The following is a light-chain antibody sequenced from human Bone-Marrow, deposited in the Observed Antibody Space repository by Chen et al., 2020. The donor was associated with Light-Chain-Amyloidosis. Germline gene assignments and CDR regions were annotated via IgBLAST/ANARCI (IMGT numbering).Light chain of an antibody. J-gene: IGKJ1*01. Sequence: IVWSQSPGTQSLSQGDKASLSCRASQSVSSYYIVGYQQRRGQAPRLLIYGASKRADGIPDRFSGSGSGTNFTLTLRRLEADDFAVYFCQQFLDSPWPFGQGTKVEVK. CDR3: QQFLDSPWP. CDR2: GAS. V-gene: IGKV3-20*01. CDR1: QSVSSYY.